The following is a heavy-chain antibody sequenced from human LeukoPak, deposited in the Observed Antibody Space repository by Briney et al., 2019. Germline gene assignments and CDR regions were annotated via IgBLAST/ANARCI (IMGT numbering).Heavy chain of an antibody. J-gene: IGHJ6*03. Sequence: PGGSLRLSCAASGFTFSSYWMSWVRQAPGKGLEWVANIKQDGSEKYYVDSVKGRFTISRDNAKNSLYLQMNSLRAEDTAVYYCARPYSSSWYGFRGYYMDVWGKGTTVTVSS. CDR3: ARPYSSSWYGFRGYYMDV. CDR2: IKQDGSEK. CDR1: GFTFSSYW. D-gene: IGHD6-13*01. V-gene: IGHV3-7*01.